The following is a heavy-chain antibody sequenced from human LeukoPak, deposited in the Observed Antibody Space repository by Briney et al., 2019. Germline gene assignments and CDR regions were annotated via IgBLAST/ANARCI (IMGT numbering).Heavy chain of an antibody. CDR1: GFTVSSNY. V-gene: IGHV3-53*01. CDR2: IYSGGST. J-gene: IGHJ4*02. D-gene: IGHD6-19*01. Sequence: PGGSLRLSCAASGFTVSSNYMRWVRQAPGKGLEWVSVIYSGGSTYYADSVKGRFTISRDNSKNTLYLQMNSLRAEDTAVYYCARGPHGQWLDPAFDYWGQGTLVTVSS. CDR3: ARGPHGQWLDPAFDY.